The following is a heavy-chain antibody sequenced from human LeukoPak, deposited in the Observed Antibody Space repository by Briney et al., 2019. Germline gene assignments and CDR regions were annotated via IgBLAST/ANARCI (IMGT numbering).Heavy chain of an antibody. CDR1: GYTFTNYG. J-gene: IGHJ1*01. V-gene: IGHV1-3*04. CDR2: INTGNGNT. CDR3: AGVPLHDASGRYYPH. D-gene: IGHD3-22*01. Sequence: ASVKVSCKPSGYTFTNYGMHWVRQAPRQSLEWMGWINTGNGNTKSSQKFQDRVALTRDTSASTAYMELNSLSSEDTAVYYCAGVPLHDASGRYYPHWGQGTLVTVSS.